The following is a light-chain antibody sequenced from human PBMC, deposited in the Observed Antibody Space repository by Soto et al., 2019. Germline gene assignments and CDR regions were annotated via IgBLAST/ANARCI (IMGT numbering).Light chain of an antibody. Sequence: DIQMTQSPSSLSASIGDRVTITCRASQGICTYLAWYQQKPGKVPALLIYGASTLQSGVPSRFSGSGSGTDFTLTISSLQPEDVATYYCQRYNSAPLTFGPGTKVDIK. CDR2: GAS. CDR3: QRYNSAPLT. CDR1: QGICTY. V-gene: IGKV1-27*01. J-gene: IGKJ3*01.